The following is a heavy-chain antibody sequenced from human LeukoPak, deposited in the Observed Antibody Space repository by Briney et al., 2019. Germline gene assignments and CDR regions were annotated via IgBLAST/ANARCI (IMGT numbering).Heavy chain of an antibody. D-gene: IGHD3-3*01. CDR3: ATVEFDY. V-gene: IGHV3-7*04. CDR1: GFTVSSNY. Sequence: GGSLRLSCAASGFTVSSNYMSWVRQAPGKGLEWVANIKQDGSEKYYVDSVKGRFTISRDNAKNSLYLQMNSLRAEDTAVYYCATVEFDYWGQGTLVTVSS. CDR2: IKQDGSEK. J-gene: IGHJ4*02.